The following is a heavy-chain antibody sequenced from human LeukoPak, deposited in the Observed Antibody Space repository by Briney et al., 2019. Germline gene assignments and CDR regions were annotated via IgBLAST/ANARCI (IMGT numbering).Heavy chain of an antibody. V-gene: IGHV2-5*01. CDR2: IYWNDDK. J-gene: IGHJ4*02. CDR1: GFSLSTSGVG. Sequence: SGPTLVNPTQTLTLTCTCSGFSLSTSGVGVGWIRQPPGKALEWLAMIYWNDDKRYSPSLKSRLTITKDTSKNQVVLTMTNMDPVDTATYCCAHRTYYDFWSGSWGQGTLVTVSS. D-gene: IGHD3-3*01. CDR3: AHRTYYDFWSGS.